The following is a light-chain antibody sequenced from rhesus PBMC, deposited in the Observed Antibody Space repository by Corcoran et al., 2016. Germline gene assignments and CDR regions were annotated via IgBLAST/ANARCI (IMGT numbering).Light chain of an antibody. CDR2: KAS. J-gene: IGKJ4*01. CDR1: QSISRW. Sequence: DIQMTQSPSSLSASVGDTVTITCRARQSISRWLAWYHQKPGKAPKLLIYKASRLQSGVPSSFSGIGSGIEFTLTISSLQSGDFATYYCPHYSSTPLTFGGGTKVELK. V-gene: IGKV1-22*01. CDR3: PHYSSTPLT.